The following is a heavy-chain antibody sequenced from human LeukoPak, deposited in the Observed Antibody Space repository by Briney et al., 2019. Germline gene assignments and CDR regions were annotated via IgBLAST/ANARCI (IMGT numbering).Heavy chain of an antibody. Sequence: PSETLSLTCTVSGGSISSYYWSWIRQPPGKGLEWIGYIYYSGSTNYNPSLKSRVTISVDTSKNQFSLKLSSVTAADTAVYYCARDSYYYDSSGGPFDYWGQGTLVTVSS. D-gene: IGHD3-22*01. CDR3: ARDSYYYDSSGGPFDY. V-gene: IGHV4-59*01. CDR2: IYYSGST. CDR1: GGSISSYY. J-gene: IGHJ4*02.